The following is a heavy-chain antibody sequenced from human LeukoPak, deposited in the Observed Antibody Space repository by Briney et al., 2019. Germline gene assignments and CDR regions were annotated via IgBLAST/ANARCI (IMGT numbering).Heavy chain of an antibody. V-gene: IGHV3-21*01. D-gene: IGHD6-19*01. J-gene: IGHJ5*02. CDR2: ISTTSAYI. CDR1: GFALSHYS. Sequence: GGSLRLSCAASGFALSHYSLTWVRQAPGKGLEWVSSISTTSAYIHYAESVKGRFSISRDNIDNVVYLQMNSLRVEDTAVYYCARVAVAGPTGWFDPWGQGTLVTVSS. CDR3: ARVAVAGPTGWFDP.